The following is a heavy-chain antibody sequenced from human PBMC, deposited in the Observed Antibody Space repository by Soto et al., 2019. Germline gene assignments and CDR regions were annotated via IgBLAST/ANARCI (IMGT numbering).Heavy chain of an antibody. Sequence: GGSLRLSCAASGFTFSSYAMSWVRQAPGKGLEWVSAISGSGGSTYYADSVKGRFTISRDNSKNTLYLQMNSLRAEDTAVYYCAKGRTKKYCSGGSCYLPEGPAFDYWGQGTLVTVSS. J-gene: IGHJ4*02. V-gene: IGHV3-23*01. CDR2: ISGSGGST. D-gene: IGHD2-15*01. CDR3: AKGRTKKYCSGGSCYLPEGPAFDY. CDR1: GFTFSSYA.